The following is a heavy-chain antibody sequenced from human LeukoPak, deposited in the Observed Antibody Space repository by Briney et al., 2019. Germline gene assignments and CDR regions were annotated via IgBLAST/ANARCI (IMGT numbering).Heavy chain of an antibody. CDR3: AKDFVVAGYFDY. V-gene: IGHV3-23*01. CDR2: ISGSSGNT. D-gene: IGHD2-15*01. J-gene: IGHJ4*02. CDR1: GFTFSRYG. Sequence: GGSLRLSCAASGFTFSRYGMNWVRQAPGKGLEWVSTISGSSGNTHYADSVKGRFTISRDNSKNTLYLQMNNLRAEDTAVYYCAKDFVVAGYFDYWGQGTLVTVSS.